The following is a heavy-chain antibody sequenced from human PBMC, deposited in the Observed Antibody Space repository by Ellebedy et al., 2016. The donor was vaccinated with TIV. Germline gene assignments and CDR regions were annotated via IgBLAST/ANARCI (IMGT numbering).Heavy chain of an antibody. J-gene: IGHJ4*02. CDR1: GFSFSSYS. CDR3: VRDQMGSSYPFDY. D-gene: IGHD5-24*01. V-gene: IGHV3-74*01. CDR2: IHSDGRTT. Sequence: GESLKISXAASGFSFSSYSMHWVRQAPGKGLVWVSRIHSDGRTTSYADSVKGRFTISRDSAKNMLYLQMNSLRAEDTAVFYCVRDQMGSSYPFDYWGRGTLVTVSS.